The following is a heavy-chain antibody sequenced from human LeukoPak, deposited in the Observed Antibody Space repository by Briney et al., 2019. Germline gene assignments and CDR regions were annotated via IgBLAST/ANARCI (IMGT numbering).Heavy chain of an antibody. J-gene: IGHJ4*02. Sequence: GGSLRLSCAASGFTFSSYGMHWVRQAPGKGLEWVAVISYDGSNKYYADSVKGRSTISRDNSKNTLYLQMNSLRAEDTAVYYCAKDAPPYSSGENDYWGQGTLVTVSS. CDR3: AKDAPPYSSGENDY. CDR2: ISYDGSNK. V-gene: IGHV3-30*18. CDR1: GFTFSSYG. D-gene: IGHD6-19*01.